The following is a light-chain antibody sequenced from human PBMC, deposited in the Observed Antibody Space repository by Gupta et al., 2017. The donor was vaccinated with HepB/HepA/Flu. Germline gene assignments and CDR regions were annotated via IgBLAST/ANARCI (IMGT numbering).Light chain of an antibody. V-gene: IGLV2-23*02. CDR2: EVT. J-gene: IGLJ2*01. CDR1: GRDVGRYNL. CDR3: CSFTDSSAFVL. Sequence: QSALTQPASVSGSPGQSITISCTGTGRDVGRYNLVSWYQQHPGKAPKLIIYEVTTRPSGVSSRFSGSKSGSTASLTISGLQAEDEADYYCCSFTDSSAFVLFGGGTKLTVL.